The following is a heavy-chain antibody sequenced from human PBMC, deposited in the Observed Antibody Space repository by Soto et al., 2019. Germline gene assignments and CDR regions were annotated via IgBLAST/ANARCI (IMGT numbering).Heavy chain of an antibody. J-gene: IGHJ3*02. CDR2: ISAYNGNT. CDR3: ASILGVAGPVDAFDI. V-gene: IGHV1-18*01. Sequence: QVQLVQSGAEVKKAGASVKVACKASGYTFTSYGISWVRQAPGQGLEWMGWISAYNGNTNYAQKLQGRVTMTTDTSTSTAYMELRSLRSDDTAVYYCASILGVAGPVDAFDIWSQGTMVTVSS. CDR1: GYTFTSYG. D-gene: IGHD6-19*01.